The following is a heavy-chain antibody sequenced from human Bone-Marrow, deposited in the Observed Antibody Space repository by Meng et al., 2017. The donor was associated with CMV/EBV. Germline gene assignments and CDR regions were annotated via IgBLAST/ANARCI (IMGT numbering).Heavy chain of an antibody. V-gene: IGHV3-30*04. J-gene: IGHJ4*02. Sequence: GESLKISCAASGFTFSTYTMHWIRQAPGKGLEWVSVLSQDEVGEYYADSVKGRFTISRDNSKNMLYLQMNNLKAEDTDLYYCARDAATVGTHPHDYWGQGTLVTVSS. CDR1: GFTFSTYT. D-gene: IGHD4-23*01. CDR2: LSQDEVGE. CDR3: ARDAATVGTHPHDY.